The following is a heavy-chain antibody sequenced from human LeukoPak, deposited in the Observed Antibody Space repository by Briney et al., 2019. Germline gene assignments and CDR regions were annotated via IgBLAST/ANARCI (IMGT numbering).Heavy chain of an antibody. CDR1: GRFKRRYH. CDR3: ARDRGSSWEF. V-gene: IGHV4-4*07. Sequence: SETLSLICTVSGRFKRRYHWIWLRQPAGKSLEWLGRIYSDGSPTYTPSLQSRITMTIDTSRNQFSLRMTSMTAADAAVYFCARDRGSSWEFWGRGTLVTVSS. CDR2: IYSDGSP. D-gene: IGHD6-13*01. J-gene: IGHJ4*02.